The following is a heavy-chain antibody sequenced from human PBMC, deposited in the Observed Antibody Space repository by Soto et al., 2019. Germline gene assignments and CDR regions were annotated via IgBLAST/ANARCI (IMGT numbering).Heavy chain of an antibody. D-gene: IGHD2-21*02. J-gene: IGHJ6*02. CDR3: TRDPTVVVTTPYYYGMDV. CDR1: GGTISSSA. CDR2: IIPIFDTP. V-gene: IGHV1-69*13. Sequence: GASVKVSCKASGGTISSSAINWVRQAPGQGLEWTGGIIPIFDTPNYAQKFQGRVTITADESTSTAYMELSSLRSEDTAVYYCTRDPTVVVTTPYYYGMDVWGQGTTVTVSS.